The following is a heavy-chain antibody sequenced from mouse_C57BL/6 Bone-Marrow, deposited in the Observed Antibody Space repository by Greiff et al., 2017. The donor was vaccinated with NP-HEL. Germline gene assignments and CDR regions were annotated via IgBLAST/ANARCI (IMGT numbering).Heavy chain of an antibody. J-gene: IGHJ1*03. CDR2: IDPENGDT. D-gene: IGHD2-3*01. Sequence: VQLQQSGAELVRPGASVKLSCTASGFNIKDDYMHWVKQRPEQGLEWIGWIDPENGDTEYASKFQGKATITADTSSNTAYLQLSSLTSEDTDFYYCTADGYYRYFDVWGTGTTVTVSS. CDR1: GFNIKDDY. CDR3: TADGYYRYFDV. V-gene: IGHV14-4*01.